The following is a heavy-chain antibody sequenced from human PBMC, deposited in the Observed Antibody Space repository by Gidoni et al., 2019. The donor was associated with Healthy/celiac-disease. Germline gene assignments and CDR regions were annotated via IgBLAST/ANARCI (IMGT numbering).Heavy chain of an antibody. V-gene: IGHV3-73*01. D-gene: IGHD3-3*01. Sequence: EVQLVESGGGLVQPGGSLHLSCAAARFPFSGSALHWGRQAFGKGLGWVGRMRSKANSYATGYAASVKGRFTISRDDSKNTAYLQMNSLKTEDTAVYYCTREGSSYYDFWRGYVVGMDVWGQGTTVTVSS. CDR3: TREGSSYYDFWRGYVVGMDV. CDR1: RFPFSGSA. CDR2: MRSKANSYAT. J-gene: IGHJ6*02.